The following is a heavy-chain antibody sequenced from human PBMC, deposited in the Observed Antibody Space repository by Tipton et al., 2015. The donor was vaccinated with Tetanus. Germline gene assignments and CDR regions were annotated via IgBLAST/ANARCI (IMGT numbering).Heavy chain of an antibody. CDR3: ARGYGYGGGWFDP. Sequence: TLSLTCTVSGGSISSSSYYWGWIRQPPGKGLEWIGSIYYSGSTYYNPSLKSRVTIPVDTSKNQFSLKLSSVTAADTAVYYCARGYGYGGGWFDPWGQGTLVTVSS. CDR2: IYYSGST. V-gene: IGHV4-39*01. J-gene: IGHJ5*02. CDR1: GGSISSSSYY. D-gene: IGHD5-18*01.